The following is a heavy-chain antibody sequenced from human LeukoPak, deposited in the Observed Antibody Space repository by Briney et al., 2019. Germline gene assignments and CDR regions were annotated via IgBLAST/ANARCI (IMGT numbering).Heavy chain of an antibody. CDR3: ARGLMLGTVDY. Sequence: SETLSLTCTVSGGSISSYYWSWIRQPPGKGLEWIGEINHSGSTNYNPSLKSRVTISVDTSKNQFSLKLSSVTAADTAVYYCARGLMLGTVDYWGQGTLVTVSS. CDR1: GGSISSYY. J-gene: IGHJ4*02. V-gene: IGHV4-34*01. CDR2: INHSGST. D-gene: IGHD7-27*01.